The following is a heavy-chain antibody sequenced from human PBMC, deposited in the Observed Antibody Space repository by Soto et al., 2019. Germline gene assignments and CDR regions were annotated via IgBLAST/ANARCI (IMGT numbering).Heavy chain of an antibody. CDR1: GDSVCSNSGA. V-gene: IGHV6-1*01. CDR3: AREGLRDGAFDI. J-gene: IGHJ3*02. CDR2: TYYRSKWYN. Sequence: PSQTLSLTCAISGDSVCSNSGAWNWIRQSPSRGLEWLGRTYYRSKWYNDYAVSVKSRITIDPDTSKNQFSLQLNSVTPEDTAVYYCAREGLRDGAFDIWGQGTMVTVSS.